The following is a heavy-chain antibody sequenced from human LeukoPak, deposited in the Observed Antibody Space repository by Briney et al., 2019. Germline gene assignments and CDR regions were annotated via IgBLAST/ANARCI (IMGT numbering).Heavy chain of an antibody. V-gene: IGHV3-33*01. CDR3: ARGGGGQLDY. D-gene: IGHD3-16*01. Sequence: PGRSLRLSCAASGFPFSTYGMHWVRRAPGKGLEWVAGLASDGRNENYPDSVKGRFTISRDNSKNTLHLQMNILRAEDTAVYYCARGGGGQLDYWGQGTLVTVSS. CDR1: GFPFSTYG. CDR2: LASDGRNE. J-gene: IGHJ4*02.